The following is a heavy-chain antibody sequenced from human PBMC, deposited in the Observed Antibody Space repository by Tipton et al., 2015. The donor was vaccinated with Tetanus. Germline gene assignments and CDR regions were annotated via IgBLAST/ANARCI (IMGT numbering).Heavy chain of an antibody. CDR3: AREQAPRGVVVVPAATSY. D-gene: IGHD2-2*01. J-gene: IGHJ4*02. Sequence: QLVQSGGGLIQPGGSLRLSCAASGFTVSSNYMSWVRQAPGKGLEWVSVIYSGGSTYYADSVKGRFTISRDNSKNTLYLQMNSLRAEDTAVYYCAREQAPRGVVVVPAATSYWGQGTLVTVSS. V-gene: IGHV3-53*01. CDR2: IYSGGST. CDR1: GFTVSSNY.